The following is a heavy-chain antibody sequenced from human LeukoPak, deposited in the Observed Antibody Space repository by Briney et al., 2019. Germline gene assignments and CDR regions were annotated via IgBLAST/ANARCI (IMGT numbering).Heavy chain of an antibody. J-gene: IGHJ6*03. V-gene: IGHV1-2*02. CDR3: ATSAGDYRAGHYYYMGV. Sequence: ASVNVSCKASGYTFTGYYFHWVRQAPGQGLEWMGWINPNTAGTNYAQKFLGGVTLTWDTSISTAYMELNRLTSDDTAVYYCATSAGDYRAGHYYYMGVWGKGTSVTVSS. D-gene: IGHD4-11*01. CDR2: INPNTAGT. CDR1: GYTFTGYY.